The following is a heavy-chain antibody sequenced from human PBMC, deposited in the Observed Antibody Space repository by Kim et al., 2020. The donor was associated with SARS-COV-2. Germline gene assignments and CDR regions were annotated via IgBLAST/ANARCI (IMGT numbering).Heavy chain of an antibody. CDR1: GFTFSDYY. Sequence: GGSLRLSCAASGFTFSDYYMSWIRQAPGKGLEWVSHISSSSSNTNYADSVKGRFTISRDNAKNSLYLQMNSLRVEDTAVYYCARHNYYVSSGYYHWGQVNLFTVSS. D-gene: IGHD3-22*01. J-gene: IGHJ1*01. V-gene: IGHV3-11*06. CDR2: ISSSSSNT. CDR3: ARHNYYVSSGYYH.